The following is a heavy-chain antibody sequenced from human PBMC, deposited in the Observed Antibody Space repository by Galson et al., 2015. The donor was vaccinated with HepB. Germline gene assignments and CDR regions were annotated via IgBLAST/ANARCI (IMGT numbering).Heavy chain of an antibody. Sequence: SLRLSCAASGFTFSSYSMNWVRQAPGKGLEWVSYISSSSSTIYYADSVKGRFTISGDNAENSLYLQMNSLRAEDTAVYYRAREKPPPWGGNSGNEFDYWGQGTLVTVSS. J-gene: IGHJ4*02. D-gene: IGHD4-23*01. CDR3: AREKPPPWGGNSGNEFDY. V-gene: IGHV3-48*04. CDR1: GFTFSSYS. CDR2: ISSSSSTI.